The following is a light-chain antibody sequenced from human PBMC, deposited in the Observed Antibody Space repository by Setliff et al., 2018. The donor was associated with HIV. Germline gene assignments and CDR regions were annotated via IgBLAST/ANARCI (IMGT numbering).Light chain of an antibody. CDR1: SSDVGGYNY. J-gene: IGLJ1*01. V-gene: IGLV2-14*03. CDR3: SSYGNSPYV. CDR2: DVS. Sequence: QSVLTQPASVSGSPGQSITISCTGTSSDVGGYNYVSWYQQHPGKAPKLMIYDVSNRPSGVSNRFSGSKSGNTASLTISGLQAEDEADYYCSSYGNSPYVFGTGTKVTVL.